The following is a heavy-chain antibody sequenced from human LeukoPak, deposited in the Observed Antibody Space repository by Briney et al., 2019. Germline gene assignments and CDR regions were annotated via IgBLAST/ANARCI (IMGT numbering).Heavy chain of an antibody. CDR3: ARDLGYSYGLNWFDP. Sequence: SETLSLTCTVSGGSISSYSWSWFRQPPGKGLDWFGYIYYSGSTNYNPSLKSRVTISVDTSKNQFSLKLSSVTAADTAVYYCARDLGYSYGLNWFDPWGQGTLVTVSS. J-gene: IGHJ5*02. CDR2: IYYSGST. D-gene: IGHD5-18*01. CDR1: GGSISSYS. V-gene: IGHV4-59*01.